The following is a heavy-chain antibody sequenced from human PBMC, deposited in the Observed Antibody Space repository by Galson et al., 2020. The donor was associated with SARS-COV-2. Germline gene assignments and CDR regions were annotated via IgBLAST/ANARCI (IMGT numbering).Heavy chain of an antibody. CDR2: ISSSGSTI. V-gene: IGHV3-48*03. Sequence: GGSLRLSCAASGFTFSSYAMHWVRQAPGKGLEWVSYISSSGSTIYYADSVKGRFTISRDNAKNSLYLQMNSLRAEDTAVYYCARLYYYYGMDVWGQGTTVTVSS. J-gene: IGHJ6*02. CDR1: GFTFSSYA. CDR3: ARLYYYYGMDV.